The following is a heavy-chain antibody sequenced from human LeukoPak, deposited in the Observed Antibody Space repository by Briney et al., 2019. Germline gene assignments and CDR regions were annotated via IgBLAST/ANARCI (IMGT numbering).Heavy chain of an antibody. V-gene: IGHV3-33*03. CDR1: GFTFSRNG. J-gene: IGHJ4*02. CDR2: IWYDGSNK. D-gene: IGHD6-19*01. Sequence: PGGSLRLSCVASGFTFSRNGMHWVRQAPGKGLEWVAVIWYDGSNKYYADSVKGRFTISRDNARNSLYLQMNSLRAEDTAVYYCASTRSTSDWYTRGFEYWGQGTLVTVSS. CDR3: ASTRSTSDWYTRGFEY.